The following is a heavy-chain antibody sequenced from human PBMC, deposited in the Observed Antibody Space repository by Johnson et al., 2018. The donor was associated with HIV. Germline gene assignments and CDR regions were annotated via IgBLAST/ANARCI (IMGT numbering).Heavy chain of an antibody. CDR2: NGIAGDT. V-gene: IGHV3-13*01. CDR1: GLIFSSYD. Sequence: VQLVESRGGLVQPGVSLRLSCAASGLIFSSYDMHWVRQATGKGLEGVTANGIAGDTYYPGSVKGRLTISSENAKNSFYLQMISLRAEDTAVYYCAREGPTERAGFDIWGQGTMVTVSS. CDR3: AREGPTERAGFDI. J-gene: IGHJ3*02.